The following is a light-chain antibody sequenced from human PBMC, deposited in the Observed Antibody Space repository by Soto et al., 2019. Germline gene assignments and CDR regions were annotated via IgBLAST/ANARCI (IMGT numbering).Light chain of an antibody. V-gene: IGLV1-47*01. J-gene: IGLJ1*01. CDR1: SSNIGSNY. CDR2: RNN. CDR3: AAWDDSLSGQV. Sequence: QSVLTQPTSASGTPGQRVTISCSGSSSNIGSNYVYWYQQPPGTAPKLLIYRNNQRPSGVPDRFSGSKSGTSASLAISGLRSEDEADYYCAAWDDSLSGQVFGTGTKLTVL.